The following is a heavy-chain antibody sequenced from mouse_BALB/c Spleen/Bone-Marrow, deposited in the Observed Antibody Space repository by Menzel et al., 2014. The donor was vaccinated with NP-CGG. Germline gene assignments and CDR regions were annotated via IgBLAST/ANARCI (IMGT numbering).Heavy chain of an antibody. CDR2: IDPANGNT. J-gene: IGHJ3*01. Sequence: VQLQHSGAELVKPGASVKLSCTASGFSIKDTYMHWVKQRPEQGLEWIGRIDPANGNTKYDPKFQGKATITADTSSNTAYLRLSSLTSEDTAVYYCATYYRYDRRFAYWGQGTLVTVSA. CDR3: ATYYRYDRRFAY. CDR1: GFSIKDTY. V-gene: IGHV14-3*02. D-gene: IGHD2-14*01.